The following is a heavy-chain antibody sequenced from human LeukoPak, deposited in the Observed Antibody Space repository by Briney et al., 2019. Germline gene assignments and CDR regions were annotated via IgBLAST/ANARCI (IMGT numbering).Heavy chain of an antibody. V-gene: IGHV3-7*01. Sequence: PGGSLRLSCAASGFTFSSYGMSWVRQAPGKGLEWVANIKQDGSEKYYVDPVKGRFTISRDNAKNSLYLQMNSLRAEDTAVYYCARERKGDYGPDYWGQGTLVTVSS. CDR2: IKQDGSEK. CDR1: GFTFSSYG. D-gene: IGHD4/OR15-4a*01. J-gene: IGHJ4*02. CDR3: ARERKGDYGPDY.